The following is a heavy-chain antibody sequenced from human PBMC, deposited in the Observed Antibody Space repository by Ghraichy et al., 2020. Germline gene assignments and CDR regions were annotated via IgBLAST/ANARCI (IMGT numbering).Heavy chain of an antibody. V-gene: IGHV3-23*01. D-gene: IGHD6-19*01. Sequence: GGSLRLSCAASGFTLRSYAMTWVRQAPGKGLEWVSAIGDSGTSTYPADSVKGRFTISRDISKNTLYLQMKSLRAEDTAVYYCAKGGHPRSGWYRSFDYWGPGTLVTVSS. J-gene: IGHJ4*02. CDR3: AKGGHPRSGWYRSFDY. CDR1: GFTLRSYA. CDR2: IGDSGTST.